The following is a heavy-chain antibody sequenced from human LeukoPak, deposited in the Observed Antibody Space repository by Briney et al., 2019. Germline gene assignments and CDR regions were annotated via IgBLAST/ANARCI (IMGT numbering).Heavy chain of an antibody. CDR1: GYTFSGYG. Sequence: ASVKVSCKASGYTFSGYGISWVRQAPGQGLEWMGWISPNNANTNFAQRFQGRVTMTTDTSTTTVYMELRSLRSDDTGVYYCARDRSGYTRSADYWGQGTLVTVSS. V-gene: IGHV1-18*01. J-gene: IGHJ4*02. D-gene: IGHD5-12*01. CDR3: ARDRSGYTRSADY. CDR2: ISPNNANT.